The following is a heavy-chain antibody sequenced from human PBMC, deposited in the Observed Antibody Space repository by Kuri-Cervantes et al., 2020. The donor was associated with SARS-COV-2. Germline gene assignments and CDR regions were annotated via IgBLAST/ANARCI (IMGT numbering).Heavy chain of an antibody. CDR3: ARATKADYGDYIDAFDI. CDR2: IYYSGST. CDR1: GDSISSADYY. Sequence: SETLSLTCTVSGDSISSADYYWSWIRQPPGKGLEWIGYIYYSGSTYYNPSLKSRITISVDTSKNQFSLKLSSVTAADTAVYYCARATKADYGDYIDAFDIWGQGTMVTVSS. J-gene: IGHJ3*02. D-gene: IGHD4-17*01. V-gene: IGHV4-30-4*01.